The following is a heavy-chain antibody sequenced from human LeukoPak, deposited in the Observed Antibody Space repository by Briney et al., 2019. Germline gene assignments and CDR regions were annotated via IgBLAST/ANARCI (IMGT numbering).Heavy chain of an antibody. Sequence: GGSLRLSCAASGFTFSSYAMSWVRQAPGKGLEWVSAISGSGGSTYYADSVKGRFTISRDNSKNTLYPQMNSLRAEDTAVYYCAKDGIMGEHYYYYMDVWGKGTTVTVSS. CDR1: GFTFSSYA. V-gene: IGHV3-23*01. CDR2: ISGSGGST. CDR3: AKDGIMGEHYYYYMDV. D-gene: IGHD1-26*01. J-gene: IGHJ6*03.